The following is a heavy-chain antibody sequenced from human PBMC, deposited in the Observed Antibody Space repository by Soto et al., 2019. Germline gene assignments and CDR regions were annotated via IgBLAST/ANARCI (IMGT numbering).Heavy chain of an antibody. CDR2: IYYSGNT. V-gene: IGHV4-59*08. CDR3: VFFQAEDGIRDIGTVSAFLLNRSSDL. J-gene: IGHJ2*01. Sequence: KGLAWIGYIYYSGNTNYNPSLKSRVTISVDTSKNQFSLKLNSVTAADTAVYYFVFFQAEDGIRDIGTVSAFLLNRSSDL. D-gene: IGHD3-16*02.